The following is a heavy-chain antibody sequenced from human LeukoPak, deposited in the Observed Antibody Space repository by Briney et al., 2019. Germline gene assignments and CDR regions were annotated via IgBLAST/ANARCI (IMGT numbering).Heavy chain of an antibody. D-gene: IGHD6-19*01. Sequence: PGGSLRLSCAASGFTVSANYMSWVRQAPGKGLEWVSVIYSGGSTYYADSVKGRFTIFRDSSKNTLYLQMNSLRAEDTAVFCCARDNGYNSGSLGYWGQGTPVTVSS. CDR1: GFTVSANY. CDR2: IYSGGST. J-gene: IGHJ4*02. CDR3: ARDNGYNSGSLGY. V-gene: IGHV3-66*02.